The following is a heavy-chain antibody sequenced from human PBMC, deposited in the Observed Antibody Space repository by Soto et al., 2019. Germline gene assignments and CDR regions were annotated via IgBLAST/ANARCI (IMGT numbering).Heavy chain of an antibody. D-gene: IGHD2-15*01. J-gene: IGHJ5*02. V-gene: IGHV1-3*01. CDR1: GYTFTRYT. CDR2: INPDNGNT. Sequence: ASVKVSSKASGYTFTRYTMNCVRQAPGQRLEWMGWINPDNGNTKSSQKFQDRVIITRDTSASTAYMDLSSLRSEDTAVYYCARGIATGQLDPWGQGTLVTVSS. CDR3: ARGIATGQLDP.